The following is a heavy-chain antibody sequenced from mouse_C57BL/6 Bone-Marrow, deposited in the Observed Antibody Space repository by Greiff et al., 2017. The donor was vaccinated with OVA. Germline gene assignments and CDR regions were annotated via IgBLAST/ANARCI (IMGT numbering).Heavy chain of an antibody. D-gene: IGHD4-1*01. J-gene: IGHJ1*03. V-gene: IGHV1-55*01. Sequence: QVQLQQPGAELVKPGASVKMSCKASGYTFTSYWITWVKQRPGQGLEWIGDIYPGSGSTNYNEKFKSKATLTVDTSSSTAYMQLSSLTSEDSAVYYCARDGNCDGYFDVWGTGTTVTVSS. CDR2: IYPGSGST. CDR1: GYTFTSYW. CDR3: ARDGNCDGYFDV.